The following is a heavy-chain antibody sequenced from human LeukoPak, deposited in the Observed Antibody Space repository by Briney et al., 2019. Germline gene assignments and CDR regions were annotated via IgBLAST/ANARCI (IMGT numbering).Heavy chain of an antibody. Sequence: GGSLSLSCAASRFTLSNYEMNWVRQAPGEGLEWVSFIRRSGSNIYYADSVKGRFTISRDNAKNSLYLQMNSLRAEDTAVYYCARDQSDGSGTHPPWGQGTLVTVSS. D-gene: IGHD3-10*01. CDR2: IRRSGSNI. CDR1: RFTLSNYE. CDR3: ARDQSDGSGTHPP. J-gene: IGHJ5*02. V-gene: IGHV3-48*03.